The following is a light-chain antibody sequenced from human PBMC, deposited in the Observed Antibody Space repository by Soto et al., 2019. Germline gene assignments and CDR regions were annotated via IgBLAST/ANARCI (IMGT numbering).Light chain of an antibody. CDR2: EVS. Sequence: QSVLTQPASVFGSPGQSITISCTGASSDVGSYNLVSWYQQHPGKAPKLMIYEVSKWPSGVSNRFSGSKSGNTASLTISGLQAEDEADYYCCSYAGSSTFYVFGTGTKVTV. V-gene: IGLV2-23*02. CDR1: SSDVGSYNL. CDR3: CSYAGSSTFYV. J-gene: IGLJ1*01.